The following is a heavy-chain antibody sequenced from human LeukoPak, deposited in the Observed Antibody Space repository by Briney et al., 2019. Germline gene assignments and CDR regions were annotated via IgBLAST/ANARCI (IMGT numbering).Heavy chain of an antibody. CDR2: IYNTGST. CDR3: ARAEQQLVRFAQ. D-gene: IGHD6-13*01. V-gene: IGHV4-61*02. CDR1: GDSISSTRYY. J-gene: IGHJ4*02. Sequence: SETLSLTCTVSGDSISSTRYYWTWIRQPAGKGLEWIGRIYNTGSTNYNPSLKSRVSISIDTSKKQFSLKLSSVTAADTAVYYCARAEQQLVRFAQWGQGTLVTVSS.